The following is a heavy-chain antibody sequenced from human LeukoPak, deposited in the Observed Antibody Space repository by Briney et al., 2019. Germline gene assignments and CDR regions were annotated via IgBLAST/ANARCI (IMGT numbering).Heavy chain of an antibody. J-gene: IGHJ4*02. Sequence: SETLSLTCTVSGGSISSGSYYWSWIRQPAGKGLEWIGRIYTSGSTNYNPSLKSRVTISVDTSKNQFSLKLSSVTAADTAVYYCAREGSTVVTPRFDYWGQGTLVTVSS. CDR3: AREGSTVVTPRFDY. CDR1: GGSISSGSYY. CDR2: IYTSGST. D-gene: IGHD4-23*01. V-gene: IGHV4-61*02.